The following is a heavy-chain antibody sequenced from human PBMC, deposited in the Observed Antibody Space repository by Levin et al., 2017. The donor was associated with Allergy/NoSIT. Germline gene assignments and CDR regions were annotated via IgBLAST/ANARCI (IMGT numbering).Heavy chain of an antibody. CDR3: AREGPPCSSGCFYFDY. Sequence: GESLKISCAASGFTFSSYWMSWVRQAPGKGLEWVANIKQDGSEKYYVDSVKGRFTISRDNAKNSLYLQMNSLRAEDTAVYYCAREGPPCSSGCFYFDYWGQGTLVTVSS. J-gene: IGHJ4*02. V-gene: IGHV3-7*01. CDR2: IKQDGSEK. CDR1: GFTFSSYW. D-gene: IGHD6-19*01.